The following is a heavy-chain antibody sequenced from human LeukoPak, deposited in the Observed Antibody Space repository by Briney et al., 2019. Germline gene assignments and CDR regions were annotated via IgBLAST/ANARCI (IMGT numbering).Heavy chain of an antibody. CDR2: IYYSGST. CDR3: ARLVLGNFDY. J-gene: IGHJ4*02. CDR1: GGSISSGGYY. V-gene: IGHV4-31*03. D-gene: IGHD6-6*01. Sequence: SETLSLTCTVSGGSISSGGYYWSWIRQHPGKGLEWIGYIYYSGSTYYNPSLKSRVTISVDTSKNQFSLKLSSVTAADTAVYYCARLVLGNFDYWGQGTLVTVSS.